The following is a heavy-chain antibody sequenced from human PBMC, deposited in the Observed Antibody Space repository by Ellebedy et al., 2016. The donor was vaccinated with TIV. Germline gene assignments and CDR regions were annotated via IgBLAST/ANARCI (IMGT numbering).Heavy chain of an antibody. Sequence: GESLKISCAASGFTFGGYYMSWFRQAPGKGPEWVAVISYDGSNKYYADSVKGRFTISRDNSKNTLYPQMNSLRAEDTAVYYCARAERPDYWGQGNLVTVSS. V-gene: IGHV3-30-3*01. J-gene: IGHJ4*02. CDR2: ISYDGSNK. CDR1: GFTFGGYY. CDR3: ARAERPDY.